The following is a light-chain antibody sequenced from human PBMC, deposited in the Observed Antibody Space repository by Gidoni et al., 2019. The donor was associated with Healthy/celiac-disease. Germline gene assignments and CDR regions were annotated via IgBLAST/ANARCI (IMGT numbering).Light chain of an antibody. J-gene: IGLJ1*01. Sequence: QSVLTQPPSVSGAPGPRVTISCTGSSPNIGAGYDVHWYQQLPGTAPKLLIYGNSNRPSGVSDRFSGSKSGTSASLAITGLQAEDEADYYCQSYDSSLSGSYVFGTGTKVTVL. CDR1: SPNIGAGYD. CDR2: GNS. CDR3: QSYDSSLSGSYV. V-gene: IGLV1-40*01.